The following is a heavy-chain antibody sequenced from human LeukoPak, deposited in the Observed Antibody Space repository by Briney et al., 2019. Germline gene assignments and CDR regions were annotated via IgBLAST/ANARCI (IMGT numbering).Heavy chain of an antibody. J-gene: IGHJ4*02. CDR3: GKDRGITFDPLIQD. CDR1: GFTFSSYW. D-gene: IGHD3-9*01. V-gene: IGHV3-7*01. CDR2: IKQDGSEK. Sequence: GGSLRLSCAASGFTFSSYWMSWVRQAPGKGLEWVANIKQDGSEKYYVDSVEGRFTISRDNAKNAVYLQMTSLTAEDTAVYFCGKDRGITFDPLIQDWGQGTQVTVSS.